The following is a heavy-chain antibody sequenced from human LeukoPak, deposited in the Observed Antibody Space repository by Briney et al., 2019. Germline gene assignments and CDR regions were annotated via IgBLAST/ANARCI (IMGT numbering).Heavy chain of an antibody. CDR2: IYTSGST. CDR1: GGSISSGSYY. V-gene: IGHV4-61*02. Sequence: PSETLSLTCTVSGGSISSGSYYWSWIRQPAGKGLEWIGRIYTSGSTNYNPSLRSRVTISVDTSKNQFSLKLSSVTAADTAVYYCAREAGYSGSYRYWGQGTLVTVSS. D-gene: IGHD1-26*01. J-gene: IGHJ4*02. CDR3: AREAGYSGSYRY.